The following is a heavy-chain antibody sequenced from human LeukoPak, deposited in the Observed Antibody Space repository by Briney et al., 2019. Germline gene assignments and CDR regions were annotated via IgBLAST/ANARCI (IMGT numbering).Heavy chain of an antibody. J-gene: IGHJ3*02. CDR1: GGSIGTYY. CDR3: TRGRRSSNVHDAFDI. Sequence: SETPSLTCTVSGGSIGTYYWTWIRQPPGKGLEWIGYIDYSGSTKFNPSLKSRVTMSIDTSKNQFSLRLSSVTAADTAVYYCTRGRRSSNVHDAFDIWGQGTMVTVSS. V-gene: IGHV4-59*01. D-gene: IGHD3-10*02. CDR2: IDYSGST.